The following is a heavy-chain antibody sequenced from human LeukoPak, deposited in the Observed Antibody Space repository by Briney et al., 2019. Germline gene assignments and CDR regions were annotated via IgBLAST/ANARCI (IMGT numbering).Heavy chain of an antibody. D-gene: IGHD5-18*01. CDR1: GGSISSYY. CDR3: ARGPRGYSFSNSFDP. CDR2: IYYSGST. Sequence: PSETLSLTCTVSGGSISSYYWSWIRQPPGKGLEWIGYIYYSGSTNYNPSLKSRVTISVDTSKNQFSLKLSSVTAADTAVYYCARGPRGYSFSNSFDPWGQGTLVIVSS. J-gene: IGHJ5*02. V-gene: IGHV4-59*12.